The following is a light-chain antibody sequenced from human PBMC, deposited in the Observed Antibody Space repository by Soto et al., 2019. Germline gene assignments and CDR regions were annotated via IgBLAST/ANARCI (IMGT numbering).Light chain of an antibody. CDR2: GAS. V-gene: IGKV3-20*01. CDR1: QSVSSSY. CDR3: QQYGSSPPT. J-gene: IGKJ1*01. Sequence: EIVLTQSPGTLSLSPGERATLSCRASQSVSSSYVAWYQQKPGQAPRLLIYGASSRATGIPDRFSGSGSVTDFTLTISRLEPEDSAVYYCQQYGSSPPTFGLGTKVAIK.